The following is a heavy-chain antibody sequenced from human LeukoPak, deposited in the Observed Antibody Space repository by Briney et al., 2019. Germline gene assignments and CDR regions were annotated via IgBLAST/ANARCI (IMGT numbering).Heavy chain of an antibody. V-gene: IGHV4-39*01. D-gene: IGHD3-3*01. CDR1: GGSISSSSYY. Sequence: KPSETLSLTCTVSGGSISSSSYYWGWIRQPPGRGLEWIETMYYSGSTYYNPSLKSRVTISVDTSQNQFSLKLSSVTAADTAVYYRARRPSGHHYFDYWGQGTLVTVSS. CDR3: ARRPSGHHYFDY. J-gene: IGHJ4*02. CDR2: MYYSGST.